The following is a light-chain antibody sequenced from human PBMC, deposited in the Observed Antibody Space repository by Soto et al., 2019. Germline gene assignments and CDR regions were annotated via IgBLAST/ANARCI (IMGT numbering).Light chain of an antibody. CDR3: QQYNNYCT. V-gene: IGKV3-11*01. CDR2: DAS. CDR1: QSVSSY. J-gene: IGKJ1*01. Sequence: EIVLTQSPATLSLSPGERATLSCRASQSVSSYLAWYQQKPGQAPRLLIYDASNRATGIPARFSGSGSGTEFTLTISSLQPDDFATYYCQQYNNYCTFGQGTKVDI.